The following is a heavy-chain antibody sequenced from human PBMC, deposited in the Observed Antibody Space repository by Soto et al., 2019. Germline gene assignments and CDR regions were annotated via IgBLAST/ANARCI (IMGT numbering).Heavy chain of an antibody. CDR3: VKDRWVDY. J-gene: IGHJ4*02. D-gene: IGHD6-13*01. CDR2: INTNGGNT. V-gene: IGHV3-64D*06. Sequence: GGSLRLSCSVSGFAFSSYTMHWVRQAPGKGLEYVSSINTNGGNTYYADSVKDRFTISRDNSKNTLYLQMNSLRVEDTAVYYCVKDRWVDYWGQGILVTVSS. CDR1: GFAFSSYT.